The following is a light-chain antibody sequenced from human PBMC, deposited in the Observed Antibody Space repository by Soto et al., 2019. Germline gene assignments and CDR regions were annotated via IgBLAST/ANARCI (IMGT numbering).Light chain of an antibody. J-gene: IGLJ2*01. Sequence: QTVVSQEPSFSVSPGETVTLTCGLTSASVLTSYYPSWYQQTPGQAPRTLIYSTNIRSSGVPGRFSGSILGNKAALTITGAQADDESDYYCALYVGSGTVVFGGGTKRTVL. CDR2: STN. CDR1: SASVLTSYY. CDR3: ALYVGSGTVV. V-gene: IGLV8-61*01.